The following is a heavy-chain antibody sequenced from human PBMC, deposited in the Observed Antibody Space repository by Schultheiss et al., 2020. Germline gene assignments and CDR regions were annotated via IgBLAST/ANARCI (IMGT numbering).Heavy chain of an antibody. J-gene: IGHJ4*02. D-gene: IGHD2-15*01. V-gene: IGHV3-21*01. CDR2: IDSASSYI. Sequence: GGSLRLSCAASGFTFSSYWMSWVRQAPGKGPEWVSSIDSASSYIYYADSVKGRFTIFRDKAQNSVYLQMTSLRAEDTAVYYCARDPGYCSGGRCYHEGFDYWGQGTLVTVAS. CDR3: ARDPGYCSGGRCYHEGFDY. CDR1: GFTFSSYW.